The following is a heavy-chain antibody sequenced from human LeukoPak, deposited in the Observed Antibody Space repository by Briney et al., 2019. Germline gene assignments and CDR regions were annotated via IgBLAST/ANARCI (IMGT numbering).Heavy chain of an antibody. CDR1: GDPLTISSYY. CDR3: ARGLDGFKTGH. CDR2: IHPSGST. V-gene: IGHV4-31*03. D-gene: IGHD5-24*01. Sequence: PSETLSLTCTVSGDPLTISSYYWTWIRQHPGKGLEWIGYIHPSGSTDYNPSLKSRLTMSLDTSQNQFSLKLTSVTAADTAIYYCARGLDGFKTGHWGQGTLVTVSS. J-gene: IGHJ4*02.